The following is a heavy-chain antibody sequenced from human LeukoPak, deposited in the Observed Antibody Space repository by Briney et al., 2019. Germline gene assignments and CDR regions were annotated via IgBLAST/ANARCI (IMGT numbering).Heavy chain of an antibody. Sequence: GGSLRLLCGASGFTFNSYAMSWVRQARGKGLEGVSAISGSGGSTDYAESVTGRFTISRDNSKNTLYLQMNSLRAEDTSVYCCANYYGSGSYFGYWGQGTLVTVSS. V-gene: IGHV3-23*01. D-gene: IGHD3-10*01. CDR1: GFTFNSYA. J-gene: IGHJ4*02. CDR2: ISGSGGST. CDR3: ANYYGSGSYFGY.